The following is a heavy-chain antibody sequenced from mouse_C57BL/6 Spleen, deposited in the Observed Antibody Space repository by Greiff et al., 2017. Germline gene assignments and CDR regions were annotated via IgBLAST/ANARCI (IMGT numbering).Heavy chain of an antibody. Sequence: QVQLQQPGAELVKPGASVKLSCKASGYTFTSYWMHWVKQRPGRGLEWIGRIDPTSGGTNYNEKFKSKATLTVDKPSSTAYMQLSSLTSEDSAVYYCASGLDYDCDWDFEDWGTGTTVTVSA. V-gene: IGHV1-72*01. CDR2: IDPTSGGT. J-gene: IGHJ1*03. CDR3: ASGLDYDCDWDFED. CDR1: GYTFTSYW. D-gene: IGHD2-4*01.